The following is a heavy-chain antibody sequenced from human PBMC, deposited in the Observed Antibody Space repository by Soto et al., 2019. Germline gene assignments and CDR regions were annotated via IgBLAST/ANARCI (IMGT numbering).Heavy chain of an antibody. V-gene: IGHV1-3*01. CDR3: AGGGYSATYYYYGMDV. CDR1: GYTFTSYA. D-gene: IGHD2-15*01. CDR2: INAGNGNT. Sequence: GASVKVSCKASGYTFTSYAMHWVRQAPGQRLEWMGWINAGNGNTKYSQKFQGRVTITRDTSASTAYMELSSLRSEDTAVYYCAGGGYSATYYYYGMDVWGQGTTVTVSS. J-gene: IGHJ6*02.